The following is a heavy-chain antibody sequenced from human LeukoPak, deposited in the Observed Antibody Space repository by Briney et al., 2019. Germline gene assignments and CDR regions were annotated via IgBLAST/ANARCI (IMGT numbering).Heavy chain of an antibody. D-gene: IGHD2-2*01. CDR1: GFTVSSNY. V-gene: IGHV3-53*01. J-gene: IGHJ6*02. CDR2: IYSGGST. Sequence: GGSLRLSCAASGFTVSSNYMSWVRQAPGKGLEWVSVIYSGGSTYYADSVKGRFTISRDNSKNTLYLQMNSLRAEDTAVYYCARDSPAAMMGMDVWGQGTTVTVSS. CDR3: ARDSPAAMMGMDV.